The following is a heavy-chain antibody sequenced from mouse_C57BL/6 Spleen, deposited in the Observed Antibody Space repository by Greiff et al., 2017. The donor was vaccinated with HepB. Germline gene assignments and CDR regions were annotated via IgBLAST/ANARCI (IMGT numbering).Heavy chain of an antibody. Sequence: QVQLQQPGAELVKPGASVKLSCKASGYTFTSYWMQWVKQRPGQGLEWIGEIDPSDSYTNYNQKFKGKATLTVDTSSSTAYMQLSSLTSEDSAVYYCARGGLLLEGFAYWGQGTLVTVSA. CDR1: GYTFTSYW. J-gene: IGHJ3*01. D-gene: IGHD2-13*01. V-gene: IGHV1-50*01. CDR2: IDPSDSYT. CDR3: ARGGLLLEGFAY.